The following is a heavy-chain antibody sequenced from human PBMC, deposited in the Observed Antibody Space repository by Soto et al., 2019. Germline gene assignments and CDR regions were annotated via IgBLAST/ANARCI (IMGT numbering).Heavy chain of an antibody. V-gene: IGHV3-23*01. CDR2: FVGSTGST. D-gene: IGHD1-1*01. Sequence: GGSLRLSCAASGFTFDDYGMNWVRQAPGKGLEWVSTFVGSTGSTFYADSVKGRFTISRDDSKNTLYLQMNSLRAEDTAVYYCAKRHTTVATPANYFDYWGQGTLVTVSS. CDR3: AKRHTTVATPANYFDY. J-gene: IGHJ4*02. CDR1: GFTFDDYG.